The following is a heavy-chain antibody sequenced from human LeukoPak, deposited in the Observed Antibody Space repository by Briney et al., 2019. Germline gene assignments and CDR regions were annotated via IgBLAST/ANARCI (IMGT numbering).Heavy chain of an antibody. J-gene: IGHJ6*02. Sequence: GESLRLSCAASGFSLSGYSMNWVRQTPGKGLEWISYISSSMSITYYADSVKGRFTISRDNSKNTLYLQMNSLRADDTGVYYCARVVEERLQLDVWGQGTTVTVSS. CDR2: ISSSMSIT. CDR1: GFSLSGYS. D-gene: IGHD5-24*01. V-gene: IGHV3-48*01. CDR3: ARVVEERLQLDV.